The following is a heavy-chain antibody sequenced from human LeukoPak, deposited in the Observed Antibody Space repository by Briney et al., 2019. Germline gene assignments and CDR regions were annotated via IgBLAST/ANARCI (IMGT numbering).Heavy chain of an antibody. V-gene: IGHV1-2*02. CDR1: GYTFTGYY. J-gene: IGHJ3*02. Sequence: ASVKVSCKASGYTFTGYYMHWVRQAPGQGLEWMGWINPNSGGTNYAQKFQGRVTMTRDTSISTAYMGLSRLRSDDTAVYYCARVFGAVHTVTNYDAFENWGQGTMVSVSS. CDR3: ARVFGAVHTVTNYDAFEN. D-gene: IGHD4-17*01. CDR2: INPNSGGT.